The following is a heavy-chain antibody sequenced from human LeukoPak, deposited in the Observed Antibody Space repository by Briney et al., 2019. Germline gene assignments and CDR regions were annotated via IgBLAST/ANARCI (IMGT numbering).Heavy chain of an antibody. CDR3: ARAIVGYCSGGRCFRRFDP. D-gene: IGHD2-15*01. Sequence: SETLSLTCTVSGGSIGIYYWNWIRQPPGKGLEGIGYIYHSGSSTYNPSLKSRVTISVDTSKNQFSLKVTFVTAADTAVYYCARAIVGYCSGGRCFRRFDPWGEGTLVTVSS. CDR2: IYHSGSS. CDR1: GGSIGIYY. J-gene: IGHJ5*02. V-gene: IGHV4-59*08.